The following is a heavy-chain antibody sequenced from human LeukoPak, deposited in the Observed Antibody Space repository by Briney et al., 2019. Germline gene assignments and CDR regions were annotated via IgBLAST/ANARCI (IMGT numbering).Heavy chain of an antibody. CDR1: GYTFTSYD. J-gene: IGHJ2*01. Sequence: GASVKVSCKASGYTFTSYDINWVRQATGQGLEWMGWMNPDNGNTDSAQKFQGRVTITRNTSISTVYMELSSLTSEDTAVYYCAKGGYSTGWFSPWYFDLWGRGTLVTVSS. CDR3: AKGGYSTGWFSPWYFDL. D-gene: IGHD6-19*01. CDR2: MNPDNGNT. V-gene: IGHV1-8*03.